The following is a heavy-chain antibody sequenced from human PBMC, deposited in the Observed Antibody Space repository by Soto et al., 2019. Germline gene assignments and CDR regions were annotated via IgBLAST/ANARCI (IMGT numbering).Heavy chain of an antibody. J-gene: IGHJ4*02. D-gene: IGHD6-19*01. V-gene: IGHV3-30*03. CDR1: GFTFTSYA. CDR3: ARDGETKQWLRYFDY. CDR2: ISYDGSNT. Sequence: QVQLVESGGGVVQPGRSLRLSCAASGFTFTSYAMHWVRQAPGKGLEYVAIISYDGSNTYYADSVKGRFTISGDNSKNTLYLQINSLRAEDTAVYDCARDGETKQWLRYFDYWGQGTLVTVSS.